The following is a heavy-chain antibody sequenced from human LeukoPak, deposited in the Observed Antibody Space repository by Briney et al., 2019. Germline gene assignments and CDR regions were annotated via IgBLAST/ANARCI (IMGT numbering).Heavy chain of an antibody. D-gene: IGHD6-19*01. CDR1: GDSVSRDSIA. V-gene: IGHV6-1*01. CDR2: TYYKSAWYN. Sequence: SQTLSLTYAISGDSVSRDSIAWNWIRQSPSRGLEWLGRTYYKSAWYNDYAVSVKGRIIINPDTSKNQFSLQLNSVTPEDTAVYYCARGTGWPQFDYWGQGTLVTVSS. CDR3: ARGTGWPQFDY. J-gene: IGHJ4*02.